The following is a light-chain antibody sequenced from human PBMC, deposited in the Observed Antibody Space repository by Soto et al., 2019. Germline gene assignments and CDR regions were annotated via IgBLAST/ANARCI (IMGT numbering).Light chain of an antibody. Sequence: DIVMTQSPLSLPVTPGEPASISCRSSQSLLHSDGYNYLDWYLQKPGQSPQLLIYLGSNRASGVPDRFSGSGSGTDFTLEISRVEAEDVGVYYCMEALQTPLTFGRGTKLEIK. J-gene: IGKJ2*01. CDR2: LGS. CDR1: QSLLHSDGYNY. V-gene: IGKV2-28*01. CDR3: MEALQTPLT.